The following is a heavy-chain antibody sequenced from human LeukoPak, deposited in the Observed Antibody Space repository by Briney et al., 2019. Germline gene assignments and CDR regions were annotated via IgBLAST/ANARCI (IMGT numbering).Heavy chain of an antibody. D-gene: IGHD3-10*01. CDR2: ISWNSGSI. CDR3: AKDNEYYGSGATYYFDY. V-gene: IGHV3-9*01. CDR1: GFTFDDYA. Sequence: GGSLRLSCAASGFTFDDYAMHWVRQAPGKGLEWVSGISWNSGSIGYADSVKGRFTISRDNAKNSLYLQMNSLRAGDTALYYCAKDNEYYGSGATYYFDYWGQGTLVTVSS. J-gene: IGHJ4*02.